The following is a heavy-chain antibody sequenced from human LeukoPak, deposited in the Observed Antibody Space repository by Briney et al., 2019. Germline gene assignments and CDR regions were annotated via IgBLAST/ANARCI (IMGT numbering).Heavy chain of an antibody. CDR2: ISNTIRTT. CDR3: GRERYCWFDP. V-gene: IGHV3-48*01. Sequence: GGSLRLSCAASGFTFSSYNMNWVRQAPGKGLEWVSYISNTIRTTYYADSVKGRFTISRDNAKNSLFLQMNSLRVEDTPVYYCGRERYCWFDPWGQGTLVTVPS. D-gene: IGHD2-8*02. CDR1: GFTFSSYN. J-gene: IGHJ5*02.